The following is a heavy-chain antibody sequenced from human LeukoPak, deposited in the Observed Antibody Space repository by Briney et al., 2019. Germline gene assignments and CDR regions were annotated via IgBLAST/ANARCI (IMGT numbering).Heavy chain of an antibody. CDR2: IYHSGST. CDR1: GGSISSSNW. J-gene: IGHJ5*02. CDR3: ARDRPYSSSWYWFDP. Sequence: SGTLSLTCAVSGGSISSSNWWSWVRQPPGKGLAWIGEIYHSGSTNYNPSLKSRVTISVDKSKNQFSLKLSSVTAADTAVYYCARDRPYSSSWYWFDPWGQGTLVTVSS. V-gene: IGHV4-4*02. D-gene: IGHD6-13*01.